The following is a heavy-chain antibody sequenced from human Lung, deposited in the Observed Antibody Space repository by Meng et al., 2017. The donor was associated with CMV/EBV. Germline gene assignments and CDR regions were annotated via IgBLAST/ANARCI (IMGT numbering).Heavy chain of an antibody. CDR3: ANAALLGSYSVDV. CDR2: INPNSGAT. CDR1: GYTFTNHN. J-gene: IGHJ6*02. V-gene: IGHV1-2*02. Sequence: ASXXVSXKASGYTFTNHNMHWVRQAPGQGLEWVGYINPNSGATNSAQTFQGRVTMTTDTSITTAYMELSRLTSDDTAVYFCANAALLGSYSVDVLGHGAAVTVSS. D-gene: IGHD3-16*01.